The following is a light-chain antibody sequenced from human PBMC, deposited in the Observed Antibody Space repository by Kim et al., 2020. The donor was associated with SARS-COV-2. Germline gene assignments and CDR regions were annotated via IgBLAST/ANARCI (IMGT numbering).Light chain of an antibody. V-gene: IGLV2-14*04. CDR1: SSAVGGYEY. CDR2: DVS. Sequence: GQSITVSCTGTSSAVGGYEYVCWYQQHPGKAPKLMIFDVSRRPAGVSNRFSASKSGNTASLTISGLQAEDEADYYCSSYTSSATYVFGTGTQLTVL. CDR3: SSYTSSATYV. J-gene: IGLJ1*01.